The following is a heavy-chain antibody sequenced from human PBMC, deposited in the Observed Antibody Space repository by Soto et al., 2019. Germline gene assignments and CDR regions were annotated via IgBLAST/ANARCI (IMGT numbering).Heavy chain of an antibody. CDR3: ARDMMSRLGFYQCGMDV. V-gene: IGHV3-48*02. D-gene: IGHD3-3*02. Sequence: GGSLRLSCAVSGFTFSSYSMNWVRQAPGKGLEWVSYISSSGTAIYSADSVKGRCTISRDNAKNSLYLQMNSLRDEDTAVYYCARDMMSRLGFYQCGMDVWGQGNTVTVSS. CDR1: GFTFSSYS. J-gene: IGHJ6*02. CDR2: ISSSGTAI.